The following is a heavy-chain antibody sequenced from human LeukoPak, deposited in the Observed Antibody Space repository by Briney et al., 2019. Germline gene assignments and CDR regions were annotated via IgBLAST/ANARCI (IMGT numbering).Heavy chain of an antibody. CDR1: GYTFTSYY. D-gene: IGHD4-17*01. CDR3: ARDRANDYGDSLYDAFDI. Sequence: ASVKVSCKASGYTFTSYYMHWVRQAPGQGLEWMGIINPSGGSTSYAQKFQGRVTMTRDTSTSTVYMELSSLRSEDTAVYYCARDRANDYGDSLYDAFDIWGQGTMVTVSS. J-gene: IGHJ3*02. V-gene: IGHV1-46*01. CDR2: INPSGGST.